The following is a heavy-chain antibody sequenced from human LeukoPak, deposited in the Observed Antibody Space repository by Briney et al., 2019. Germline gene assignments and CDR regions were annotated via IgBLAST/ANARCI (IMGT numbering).Heavy chain of an antibody. D-gene: IGHD3-10*01. CDR2: IGTAGDT. Sequence: GGSLRLSCAASGFTFSSYDMPWVRQATGKGLEWVSAIGTAGDTYYPGSVKGRFTISRENAKNSSYLQMNSLRAGDTAVYYCARSPGSGSQVDYWGQGTLVTVSS. CDR3: ARSPGSGSQVDY. V-gene: IGHV3-13*01. CDR1: GFTFSSYD. J-gene: IGHJ4*02.